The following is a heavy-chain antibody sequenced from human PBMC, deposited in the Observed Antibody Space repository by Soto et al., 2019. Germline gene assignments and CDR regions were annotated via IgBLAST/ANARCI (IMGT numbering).Heavy chain of an antibody. CDR1: GYTFTSYD. CDR3: ARERRRGFDP. CDR2: MNPNSGNT. Sequence: QVHLVQSGAEVRKPGASVKVSCKASGYTFTSYDINWVRQATGQGLEWMGWMNPNSGNTAYAQKFQGRVTITRNTPISTAHMELSSLRSEETAVYYCARERRRGFDPWGQGTLVTVSS. J-gene: IGHJ5*02. V-gene: IGHV1-8*01.